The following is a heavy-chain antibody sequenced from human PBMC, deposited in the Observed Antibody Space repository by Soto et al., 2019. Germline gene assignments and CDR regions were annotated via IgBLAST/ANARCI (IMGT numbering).Heavy chain of an antibody. CDR2: IYPGDSDT. CDR3: ARSAWFGELVTGYGMDV. CDR1: GYSFTSYW. V-gene: IGHV5-51*01. J-gene: IGHJ6*02. D-gene: IGHD3-10*01. Sequence: GESLKISCKGSGYSFTSYWIGWVRQMPGKGLEWMGIIYPGDSDTRYSPSFQGQVTISADESTSTAYMELSSLRSEDTAVYYCARSAWFGELVTGYGMDVWGQGTTVTVSS.